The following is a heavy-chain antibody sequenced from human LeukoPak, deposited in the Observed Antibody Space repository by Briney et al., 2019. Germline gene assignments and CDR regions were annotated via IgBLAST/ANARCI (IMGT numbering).Heavy chain of an antibody. Sequence: GGSLRLSCAASGFTFDDYAMPWVRQAPGKGLEWVSGISWNSGSIGYADSVKGRFTISRDNAKNSLYLQMSSLRAEDMALYYCSKGAWSGYYTASGFDFWGQGTLVTVSS. CDR3: SKGAWSGYYTASGFDF. J-gene: IGHJ4*02. CDR1: GFTFDDYA. V-gene: IGHV3-9*03. D-gene: IGHD3-3*01. CDR2: ISWNSGSI.